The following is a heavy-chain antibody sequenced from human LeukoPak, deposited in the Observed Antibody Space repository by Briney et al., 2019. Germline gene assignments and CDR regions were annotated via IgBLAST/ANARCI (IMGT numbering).Heavy chain of an antibody. CDR3: ARKDYVWGSLNLDY. J-gene: IGHJ4*02. CDR2: IYYSGST. V-gene: IGHV4-39*07. Sequence: PSETLSLTCTVSGGSISSSSYYWGWIRQPPGKGLEWIGSIYYSGSTYYNPSLKSRVTISVDTSKNQFSLKLSSVTAADTAVYYCARKDYVWGSLNLDYWGQGTLVTVSS. CDR1: GGSISSSSYY. D-gene: IGHD3-16*01.